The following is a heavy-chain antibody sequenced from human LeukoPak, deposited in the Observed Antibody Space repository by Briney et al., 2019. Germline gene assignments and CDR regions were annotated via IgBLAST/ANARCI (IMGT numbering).Heavy chain of an antibody. CDR1: GFTFSNSD. Sequence: GGSLRLSCAASGFTFSNSDMSWVRQAPGKGLEWVSAIGGSGSSTFYADSVKGRFTVSRHNSKNTLYLQMSSLRAEDTAVYYCAKSRLPPHRWVQETLVTVSS. V-gene: IGHV3-23*01. J-gene: IGHJ5*02. CDR2: IGGSGSST. D-gene: IGHD2-21*02. CDR3: AKSRLPPHR.